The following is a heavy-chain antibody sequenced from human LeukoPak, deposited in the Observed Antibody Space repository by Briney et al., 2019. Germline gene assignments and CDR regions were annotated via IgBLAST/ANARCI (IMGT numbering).Heavy chain of an antibody. J-gene: IGHJ4*02. CDR3: ARAGERLDYVWGSYRFDY. CDR2: IYYSGST. V-gene: IGHV4-31*03. Sequence: SQTLSLTCTVSGGSISSGGYYWSWIRQHPGKGLEWIGYIYYSGSTYYNPSLKSRGTISVDTSKNQFSLKLSSVTAADTAVYYCARAGERLDYVWGSYRFDYWGQGTLVTVSS. CDR1: GGSISSGGYY. D-gene: IGHD3-16*02.